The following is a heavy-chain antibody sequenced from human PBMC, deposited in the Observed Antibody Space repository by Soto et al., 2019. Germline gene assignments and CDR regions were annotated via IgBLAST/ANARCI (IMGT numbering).Heavy chain of an antibody. J-gene: IGHJ1*01. Sequence: QVQLVQSGAEVKKPGSSVKVSCKASGGAFSSNGITWVRQAPGQGLEWMGRILPILSITNYAQNFQGRVTITADISTSTAYMELSGLRSVDTAVYYCANEILHTAYFQNWGQGTLVTVSS. D-gene: IGHD5-18*01. CDR2: ILPILSIT. CDR1: GGAFSSNG. V-gene: IGHV1-69*02. CDR3: ANEILHTAYFQN.